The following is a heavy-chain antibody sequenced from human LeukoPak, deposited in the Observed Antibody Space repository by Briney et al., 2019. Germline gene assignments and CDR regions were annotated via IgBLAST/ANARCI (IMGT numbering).Heavy chain of an antibody. J-gene: IGHJ5*02. CDR3: ARGGPRLNWFDP. D-gene: IGHD1-1*01. CDR1: GFTLSSYW. Sequence: PGGSLRLSCAASGFTLSSYWMTWVRQAPGKGLEWVANIKQDGSEKYYVDSVRGRFAISRDNAKSSLYLQMNSLRAEDTAIYYCARGGPRLNWFDPWGQGTLVIVSS. V-gene: IGHV3-7*01. CDR2: IKQDGSEK.